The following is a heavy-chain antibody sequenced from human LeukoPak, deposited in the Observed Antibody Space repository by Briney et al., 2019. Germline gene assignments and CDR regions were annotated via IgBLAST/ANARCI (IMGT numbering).Heavy chain of an antibody. CDR3: ARGRVDDY. Sequence: GGSLRLSCAASGFTFSNFWMTWVRQAPGKGLEWVANIKQDGSEKYYVDSVKGRCTISRDNAKNSLYLQMNSLRAEDTAVYYCARGRVDDYWGQGTLVTVSS. V-gene: IGHV3-7*03. CDR1: GFTFSNFW. CDR2: IKQDGSEK. J-gene: IGHJ4*02.